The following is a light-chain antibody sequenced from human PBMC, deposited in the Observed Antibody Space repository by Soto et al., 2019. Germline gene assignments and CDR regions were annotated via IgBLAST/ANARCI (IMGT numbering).Light chain of an antibody. CDR3: IQLNIYPLT. CDR1: QGISNH. V-gene: IGKV1-9*01. CDR2: GAS. Sequence: DIQLTQSPSFLSASVGDRVTINCRASQGISNHLAWYQQKPGKAPNLLIYGASTLQTGVPSRFSGRGSGTEFTLTVSSLQPEDFAPYYCIQLNIYPLTFGGGTKVEL. J-gene: IGKJ4*01.